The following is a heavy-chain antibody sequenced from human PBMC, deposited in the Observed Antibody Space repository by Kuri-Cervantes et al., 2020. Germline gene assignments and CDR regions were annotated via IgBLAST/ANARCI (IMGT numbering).Heavy chain of an antibody. V-gene: IGHV3-23*01. CDR2: ISGSGGST. J-gene: IGHJ4*02. CDR3: AKEGAIHIVVVY. CDR1: GFTFHSYD. Sequence: GGSLRLSCGASGFTFHSYDMGWVRQAPGKGLEWVSAISGSGGSTYYADSVKGRFTISRDNSKNTLYLQMNSLRAEDTAVYYCAKEGAIHIVVVYWGQGTLVTVSS. D-gene: IGHD2-21*01.